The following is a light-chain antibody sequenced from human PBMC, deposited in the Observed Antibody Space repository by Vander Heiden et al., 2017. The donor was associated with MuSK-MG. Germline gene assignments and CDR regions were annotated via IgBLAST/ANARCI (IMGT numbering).Light chain of an antibody. J-gene: IGKJ3*01. CDR3: QQYFNGPRT. CDR2: GAS. Sequence: EIVMPQSPATLSVSPGERATLSCRASQRIGSNLAWYQQKPGKVTRLLIYGASTRATGIPATFSGSGSGAEFTLTISSLQSEDVGVYYCQQYFNGPRTFGTGTKV. CDR1: QRIGSN. V-gene: IGKV3D-15*01.